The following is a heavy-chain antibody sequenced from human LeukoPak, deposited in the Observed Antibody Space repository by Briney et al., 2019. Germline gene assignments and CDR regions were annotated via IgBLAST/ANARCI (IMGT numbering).Heavy chain of an antibody. J-gene: IGHJ4*02. CDR3: ARDLRDIVATMGYDY. CDR1: GFTFSSYA. V-gene: IGHV3-30*04. Sequence: GGSLRLSCAASGFTFSSYAMHWVRQAPGKGLEWVAVISYDGSNKYYADSVKGRFTISRDNAKNSLYLQMNSLRAEDTAVYYCARDLRDIVATMGYDYWGQGTLVTVSS. CDR2: ISYDGSNK. D-gene: IGHD5-12*01.